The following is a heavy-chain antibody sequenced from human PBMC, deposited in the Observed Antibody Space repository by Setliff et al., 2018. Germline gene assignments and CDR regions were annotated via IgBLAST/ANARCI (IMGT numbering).Heavy chain of an antibody. V-gene: IGHV3-7*01. CDR3: ARDGIAAADTYPLFDY. J-gene: IGHJ4*02. CDR2: IKQDGSEK. D-gene: IGHD6-13*01. Sequence: GGSLRLSCAASGFTFSSYWMSWVRQAPGKGLEWVANIKQDGSEKYYVDSVKGRFTISRDNAKNSLYLQMNSLRAEDTAVYYCARDGIAAADTYPLFDYWGQGTLVTVSS. CDR1: GFTFSSYW.